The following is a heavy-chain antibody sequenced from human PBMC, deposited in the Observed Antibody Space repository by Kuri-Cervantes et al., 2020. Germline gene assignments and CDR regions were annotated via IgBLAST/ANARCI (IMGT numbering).Heavy chain of an antibody. J-gene: IGHJ6*02. D-gene: IGHD3-3*02. V-gene: IGHV3-23*01. CDR3: ARELARNYYYGMDV. Sequence: GESLKISCAASGFTFDDYAMHWVRQAPGKGLEWVSAISGSGGSTYYADSVKGRFTISRVNSKNTLYLQMNSLRAEDTAVYYCARELARNYYYGMDVWGQGTTVTVSS. CDR2: ISGSGGST. CDR1: GFTFDDYA.